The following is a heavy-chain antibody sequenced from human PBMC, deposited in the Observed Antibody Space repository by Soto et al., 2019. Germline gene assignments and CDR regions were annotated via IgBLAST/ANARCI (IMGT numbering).Heavy chain of an antibody. J-gene: IGHJ4*02. CDR3: ARDAPSSSYFDY. Sequence: SETLSLTCTVSGGSISSYYWRWIRQPPGKRLEWIGYIYYSGSTFYNPSLKSRVTISVDTSKNQFSLKLSSVPAADTAVYYCARDAPSSSYFDYWGQGTLVTVSS. CDR2: IYYSGST. V-gene: IGHV4-59*01. CDR1: GGSISSYY. D-gene: IGHD2-2*01.